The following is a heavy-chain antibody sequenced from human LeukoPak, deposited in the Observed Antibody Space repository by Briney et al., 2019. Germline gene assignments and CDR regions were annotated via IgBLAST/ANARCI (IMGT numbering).Heavy chain of an antibody. V-gene: IGHV1-69*05. CDR2: IIPIFGTA. D-gene: IGHD3-3*01. J-gene: IGHJ6*03. CDR3: ARSFGVVREGHYYYYYYMDV. Sequence: ASEKVSCKASGYTFTGYYMHWVRQAPGQGLEWMGGIIPIFGTANYAQKFQGRVTITTDESTSTAYMELSSLRSEDTAVYYCARSFGVVREGHYYYYYYMDVWGKGTTVTVSS. CDR1: GYTFTGYY.